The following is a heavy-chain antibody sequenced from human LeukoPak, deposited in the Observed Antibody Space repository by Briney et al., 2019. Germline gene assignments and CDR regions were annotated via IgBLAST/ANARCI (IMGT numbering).Heavy chain of an antibody. CDR1: GFTFSSYS. D-gene: IGHD1-7*01. CDR2: ISSSSSYI. Sequence: PGGSLRLSCAASGFTFSSYSMNWVRQAPGKGLEWVSSISSSSSYIYYADSVKGRFTISRDNAKNSLYLQMNSLRAEDTALYHCARVAVVELRGDYYYYMDVWGKGTTVTVSS. CDR3: ARVAVVELRGDYYYYMDV. V-gene: IGHV3-21*04. J-gene: IGHJ6*03.